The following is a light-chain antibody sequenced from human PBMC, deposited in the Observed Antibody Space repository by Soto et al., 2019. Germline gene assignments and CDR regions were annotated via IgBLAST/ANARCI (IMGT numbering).Light chain of an antibody. CDR2: DVS. CDR3: HQFNSYPIT. Sequence: ALQLTQSPSSLSASVGDRVTTTCRASQDIRGALAWYQQKPGKAPKILIYDVSTLESGVPSRFSGSSSGTDFTLTISSLQPVDFATYYCHQFNSYPITFGQGTRWRL. V-gene: IGKV1-13*02. CDR1: QDIRGA. J-gene: IGKJ5*01.